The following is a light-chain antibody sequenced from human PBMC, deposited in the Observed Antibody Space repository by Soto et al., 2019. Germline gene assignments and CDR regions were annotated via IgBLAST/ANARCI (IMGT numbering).Light chain of an antibody. CDR2: DVT. Sequence: QSALTQPASVSGSPGQSITISCTGTSSDVGGYNYVSWYQQTIGKVPKLIIYDVTHRPSGVSDRFSASKSGNTASLTISGLQAEDEGDYYCSSYTSTSLYVFGTGTKLTVL. J-gene: IGLJ1*01. V-gene: IGLV2-14*01. CDR3: SSYTSTSLYV. CDR1: SSDVGGYNY.